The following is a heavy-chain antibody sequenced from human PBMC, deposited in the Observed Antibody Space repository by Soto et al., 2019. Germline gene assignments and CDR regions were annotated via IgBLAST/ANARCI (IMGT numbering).Heavy chain of an antibody. Sequence: GGSLRLSCAASGFTFSTYWMSWVRQAPGKGLEWVANIKEDGSGKSYVDSVKGRFTISRDNAKNSLYLQMNSLRAEDTAVYHCARDRGRGVECFGTCYSSYFDPWGQGTLVTVSS. V-gene: IGHV3-7*01. CDR2: IKEDGSGK. CDR3: ARDRGRGVECFGTCYSSYFDP. J-gene: IGHJ5*02. CDR1: GFTFSTYW. D-gene: IGHD2-15*01.